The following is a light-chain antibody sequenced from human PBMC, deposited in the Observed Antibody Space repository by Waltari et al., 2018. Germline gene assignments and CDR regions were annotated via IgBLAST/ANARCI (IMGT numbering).Light chain of an antibody. CDR2: GAS. Sequence: EIALTQSPGTLSLSVGERATASCRASESVSRALAWYQQKPGQAPRLLIYGASTRATGIPDRFSGSGSGTDLSLTISRLEPDDFAVYYCQHYLRLPVTFGQGTTVEI. CDR3: QHYLRLPVT. CDR1: ESVSRA. V-gene: IGKV3-20*01. J-gene: IGKJ1*01.